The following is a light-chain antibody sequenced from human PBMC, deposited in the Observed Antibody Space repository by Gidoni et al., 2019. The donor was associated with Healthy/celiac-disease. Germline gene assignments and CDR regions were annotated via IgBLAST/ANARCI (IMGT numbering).Light chain of an antibody. V-gene: IGKV3-20*01. CDR1: QSVSSSY. Sequence: ERVLTQSPGTLSLSPGERATLSYRASQSVSSSYLAWYQQKPGQAPRLLIYGASSRATGIPDRFSGSVSVTDFTLTIRRLEPEDFSLYYCQQYGSSPFGQGTKLEIK. J-gene: IGKJ2*01. CDR3: QQYGSSP. CDR2: GAS.